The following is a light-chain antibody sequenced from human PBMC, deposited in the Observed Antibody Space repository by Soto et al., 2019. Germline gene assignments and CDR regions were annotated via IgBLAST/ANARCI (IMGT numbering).Light chain of an antibody. CDR1: GSDVGGYKY. CDR3: SSYTSSSTLGV. J-gene: IGLJ1*01. CDR2: DVS. Sequence: QSALTQPASVSGSPGQSITISCTGTGSDVGGYKYVSWYQQHPGKAPKLMIYDVSNRPSGVSNRFSGSKSGNTASLTSSGLQAEDEADYYCSSYTSSSTLGVFGTGTKLTVL. V-gene: IGLV2-14*01.